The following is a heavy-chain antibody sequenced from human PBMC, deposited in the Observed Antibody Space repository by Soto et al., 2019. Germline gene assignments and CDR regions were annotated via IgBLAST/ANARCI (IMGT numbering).Heavy chain of an antibody. Sequence: GGSLRLSCAASGFTFSSYGMHWVRQAPGKGLEWVAVISYDGSNKYYADSVKGRFTISRDNSKNTLYLQMNSLRAEDTAVYYCAKILYWGYDYIWGSYRPVNPRDAFDIWGQGTMVTVSS. D-gene: IGHD3-16*02. CDR1: GFTFSSYG. V-gene: IGHV3-30*18. J-gene: IGHJ3*02. CDR2: ISYDGSNK. CDR3: AKILYWGYDYIWGSYRPVNPRDAFDI.